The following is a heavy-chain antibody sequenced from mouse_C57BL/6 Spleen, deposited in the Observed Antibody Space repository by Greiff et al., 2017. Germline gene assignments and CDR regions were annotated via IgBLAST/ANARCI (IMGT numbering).Heavy chain of an antibody. CDR3: ARGGDSSGCVRWFAY. D-gene: IGHD3-2*02. CDR2: INPSSGYT. V-gene: IGHV1-4*01. J-gene: IGHJ3*01. Sequence: QVQLQQSGAELARPGASVKMSCKASGYTFTSHTMHWVKQRPGQGLEWIGYINPSSGYTKYNQKFKDKATLTADKSSSTAYMQLSSLTSEDSAVYYCARGGDSSGCVRWFAYWGQGTLVTVSA. CDR1: GYTFTSHT.